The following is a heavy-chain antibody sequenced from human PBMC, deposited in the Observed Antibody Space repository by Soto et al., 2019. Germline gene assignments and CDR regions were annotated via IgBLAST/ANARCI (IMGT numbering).Heavy chain of an antibody. CDR3: ARVGSSIATRPFDY. J-gene: IGHJ4*02. Sequence: SETLSLTCTVSGGSISTGGYYWSWIRQHPGKGLEWIGYIYNSATTYYNPSLKSRVTISVDTSKNQFSLKLSSVTAADTAVYYCARVGSSIATRPFDYWGQGTLVTVSS. CDR1: GGSISTGGYY. D-gene: IGHD6-6*01. CDR2: IYNSATT. V-gene: IGHV4-30-4*08.